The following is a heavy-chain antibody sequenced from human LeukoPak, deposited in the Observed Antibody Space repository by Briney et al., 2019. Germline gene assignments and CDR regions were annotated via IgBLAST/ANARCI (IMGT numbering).Heavy chain of an antibody. CDR1: GFTFSSYS. Sequence: GGSLRLSCAASGFTFSSYSMNWVRQAPGKGLEWVSYISSSSSTIYYADSVKGRFTISRDNAKNSLYLQMNSLRAEDTAVYYCARDVSIVESGGGHFDYWGQGTLVTVSS. CDR2: ISSSSSTI. V-gene: IGHV3-48*01. CDR3: ARDVSIVESGGGHFDY. J-gene: IGHJ4*02. D-gene: IGHD3-22*01.